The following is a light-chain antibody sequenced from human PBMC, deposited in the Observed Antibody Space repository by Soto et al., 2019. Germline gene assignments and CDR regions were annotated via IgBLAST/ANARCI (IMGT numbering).Light chain of an antibody. Sequence: QSALTQPPSVSGAPGQRVTISCTGSSSNIGSVYDVHWYQHLPGTAPKLLIYDNNNRPSGVPDRFSGSKSGTSASLAITGLQAEDEADYYCQSYDSSLSGSVFGGGTKVTVL. CDR3: QSYDSSLSGSV. V-gene: IGLV1-40*01. J-gene: IGLJ2*01. CDR1: SSNIGSVYD. CDR2: DNN.